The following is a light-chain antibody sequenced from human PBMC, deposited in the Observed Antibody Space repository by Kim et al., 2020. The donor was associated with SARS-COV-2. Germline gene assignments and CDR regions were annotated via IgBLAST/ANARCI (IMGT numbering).Light chain of an antibody. J-gene: IGLJ3*02. V-gene: IGLV10-54*01. CDR1: INNLRNHG. Sequence: QPPPLSCPGHINNLRNHGAAWLQQPQRPPPKLLFYRDNHRPSGISARFSASRSGSTASLTITGLQPEDEADYYCSAWDSSLSAWVFGGGTQLTVL. CDR2: RDN. CDR3: SAWDSSLSAWV.